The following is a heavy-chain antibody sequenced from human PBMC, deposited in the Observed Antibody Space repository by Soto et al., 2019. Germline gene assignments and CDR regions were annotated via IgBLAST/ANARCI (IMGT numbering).Heavy chain of an antibody. D-gene: IGHD6-19*01. CDR2: IFSNDAK. V-gene: IGHV2-26*01. J-gene: IGHJ6*03. Sequence: HVTLKVSGPVLVKPTEPLTLTCTVSGFSLSNGKVGVSWIRQPPGKALEWLAHIFSNDAKSYRTSLKSRLTISEDTSKSQVVLTMTNVEPVDTATYYSARILFGRSVAGGYFYMDVWGKGTPVTVSS. CDR3: ARILFGRSVAGGYFYMDV. CDR1: GFSLSNGKVG.